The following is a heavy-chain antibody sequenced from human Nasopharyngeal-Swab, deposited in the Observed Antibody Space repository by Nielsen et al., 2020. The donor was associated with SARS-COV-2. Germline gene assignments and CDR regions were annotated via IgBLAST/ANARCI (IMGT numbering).Heavy chain of an antibody. CDR1: GGTFSSYA. V-gene: IGHV1-69*06. Sequence: SVKVSCKASGGTFSSYAISWVRQAPGQGLEWMGGIIPIFGTANYAQKFQGRVTITADKSTSTAYMELSSLRSEDTAVYYCAREESIRGYSGYDPYYMDVWDKGTTVTVSS. CDR2: IIPIFGTA. CDR3: AREESIRGYSGYDPYYMDV. D-gene: IGHD5-12*01. J-gene: IGHJ6*03.